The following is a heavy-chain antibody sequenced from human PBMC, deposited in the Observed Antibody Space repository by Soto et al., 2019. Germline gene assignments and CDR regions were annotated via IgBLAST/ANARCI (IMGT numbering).Heavy chain of an antibody. J-gene: IGHJ5*02. V-gene: IGHV4-31*03. CDR1: GGSISRGGYY. CDR3: ARDQGYYYDSSGHNWFDP. D-gene: IGHD3-22*01. CDR2: IYYSGST. Sequence: SETLSLTCTVSGGSISRGGYYWSWIRQHPGKGLEWIGYIYYSGSTYYNPSLKSRVTISVDTSKNQFSLKLSSVTAADTAVYYCARDQGYYYDSSGHNWFDPWGQGTLVTVSS.